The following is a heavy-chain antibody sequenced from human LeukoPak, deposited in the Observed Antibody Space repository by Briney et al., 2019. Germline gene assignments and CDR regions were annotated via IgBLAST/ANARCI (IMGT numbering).Heavy chain of an antibody. CDR2: VYVTGIT. CDR1: GGSITFGSYY. CDR3: ARERGMRELRTWFDP. V-gene: IGHV4-61*02. Sequence: SETLSLTCNVSGGSITFGSYYWNWIRQPAGKTLEWIGRVYVTGITNYNPSLKSRVTISLDKARNQVSLMLTSVTAADTAVYYCARERGMRELRTWFDPWGRGSLVTVST. J-gene: IGHJ5*02. D-gene: IGHD3-16*01.